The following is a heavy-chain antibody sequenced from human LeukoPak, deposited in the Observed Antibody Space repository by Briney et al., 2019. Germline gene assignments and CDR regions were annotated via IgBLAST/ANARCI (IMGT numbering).Heavy chain of an antibody. J-gene: IGHJ4*02. CDR2: ISWNSGSI. Sequence: PGRSLRLSCAASGFTFDDYAMHWVRQAPGKGLEWVSGISWNSGSIGYADSVKGRFSISRDNSKNTLYLQMSSLKIEDTAVYYCVKERGYRSTWRLEYWGQGTLVTVSS. CDR1: GFTFDDYA. D-gene: IGHD6-13*01. V-gene: IGHV3-9*01. CDR3: VKERGYRSTWRLEY.